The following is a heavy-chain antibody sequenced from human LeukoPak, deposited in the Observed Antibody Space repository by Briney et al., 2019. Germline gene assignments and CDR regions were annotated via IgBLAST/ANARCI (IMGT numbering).Heavy chain of an antibody. V-gene: IGHV3-21*06. CDR1: GFTFSSTW. Sequence: PGGSLRLSCAASGFTFSSTWMSWVRQAPGKGLEWVSSISSSSSYRYYAESMKGRFTISRDNAKNSLFLQMNSLRAEDTGVYYCARPGFGESTTYYYYYYMDVWGKGTTVTVSS. CDR3: ARPGFGESTTYYYYYYMDV. CDR2: ISSSSSYR. D-gene: IGHD3-10*01. J-gene: IGHJ6*03.